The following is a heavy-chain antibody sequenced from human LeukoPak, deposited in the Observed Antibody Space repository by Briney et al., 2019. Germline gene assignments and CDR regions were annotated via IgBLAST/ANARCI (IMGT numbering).Heavy chain of an antibody. J-gene: IGHJ4*02. D-gene: IGHD5-24*01. CDR1: GFTFSSYA. V-gene: IGHV3-21*01. Sequence: GGSLRLSCAASGFTFSSYAMSWVRQAPGKGLGWVSSISSSSSYIYYADSVKGRFTISRDNAKNSLYLQMNSLRAEDTAVYYCARNGLRDGYNSFDYWGQGTLVTVSS. CDR2: ISSSSSYI. CDR3: ARNGLRDGYNSFDY.